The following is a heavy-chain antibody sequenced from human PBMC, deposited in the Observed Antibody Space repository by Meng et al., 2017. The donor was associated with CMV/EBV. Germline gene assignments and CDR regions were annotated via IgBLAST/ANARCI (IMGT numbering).Heavy chain of an antibody. Sequence: ASVKVSCKASGYTFTSYYMHWVRQAPGQGLEWMGIINPSGGSTSYAQKFQGRVNMTRDTSTSTVYMELSSLRSEDTAVYYCARVPHSSHDSSGSLGYWGQGTLVTVSS. CDR2: INPSGGST. CDR3: ARVPHSSHDSSGSLGY. J-gene: IGHJ4*02. D-gene: IGHD3-22*01. CDR1: GYTFTSYY. V-gene: IGHV1-46*01.